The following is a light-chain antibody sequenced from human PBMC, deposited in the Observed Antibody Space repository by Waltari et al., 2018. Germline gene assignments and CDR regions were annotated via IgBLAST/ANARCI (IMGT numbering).Light chain of an antibody. Sequence: QAGLTQPPSVSKGLRQTATLTCTGDSNTVAKQGAAWVRHHQGHPPRLVSYMNNDRPSGISERLSGSRSGNTASLTITGLQPEDEADYYCSTWDSSLNAGVFGGGTKLTVL. CDR3: STWDSSLNAGV. CDR1: SNTVAKQG. J-gene: IGLJ3*02. CDR2: MNN. V-gene: IGLV10-54*01.